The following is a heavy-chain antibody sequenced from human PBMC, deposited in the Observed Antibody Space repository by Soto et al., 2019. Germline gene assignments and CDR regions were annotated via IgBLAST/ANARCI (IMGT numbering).Heavy chain of an antibody. D-gene: IGHD1-1*01. J-gene: IGHJ4*02. Sequence: ETLSLTCTFSGGSFSTFYWSWIRQSPGTGLEWIGYISYNGDTNYNPSLKSRATISIATSKNQFSLKLTSLTAADTALYYCVXGGRGDSNSRSYFDYWGQGTLVTVSS. V-gene: IGHV4-59*01. CDR2: ISYNGDT. CDR3: VXGGRGDSNSRSYFDY. CDR1: GGSFSTFY.